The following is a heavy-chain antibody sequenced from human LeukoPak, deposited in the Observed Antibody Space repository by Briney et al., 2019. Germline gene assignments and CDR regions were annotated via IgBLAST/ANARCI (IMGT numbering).Heavy chain of an antibody. V-gene: IGHV1-8*01. CDR2: MNPNSGNT. J-gene: IGHJ6*02. D-gene: IGHD3-3*01. CDR1: GYTFTSYD. Sequence: ASVKVSCKASGYTFTSYDINWVRQATGQGLEWMGWMNPNSGNTGYAQKFQGRVTMTRNTSISTAYMELSSLRSEDTAVYYCARGRPPWHDFWSGYYNGMDVWGQGTTVTVSS. CDR3: ARGRPPWHDFWSGYYNGMDV.